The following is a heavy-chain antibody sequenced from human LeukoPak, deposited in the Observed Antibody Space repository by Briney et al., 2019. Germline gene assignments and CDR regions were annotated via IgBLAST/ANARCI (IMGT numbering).Heavy chain of an antibody. CDR2: IRYDGSNE. J-gene: IGHJ4*02. D-gene: IGHD2-15*01. V-gene: IGHV3-30*02. CDR1: GFTFNNYG. Sequence: GGSLRLSCATSGFTFNNYGMHWVRQAPGKGLEWVAFIRYDGSNEYYADSVKGRFTFSRDNSKNTLYLQMNSLRAEDTAVYYCAKELGYCSGGSCPKDYWGQGTLVTVSS. CDR3: AKELGYCSGGSCPKDY.